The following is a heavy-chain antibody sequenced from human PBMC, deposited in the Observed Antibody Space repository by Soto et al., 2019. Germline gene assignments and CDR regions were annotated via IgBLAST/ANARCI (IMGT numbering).Heavy chain of an antibody. Sequence: GGSLRLSCAASGFTFGSYAMSWVRQAPGKGLERVSAISGSGGSTYYADSVKGRFTISRDNSKNTLYLQMNSLRAEDTAVYYCAKAYYDFWSGYYTRVFDYWGQGTLVTVSS. V-gene: IGHV3-23*01. J-gene: IGHJ4*02. D-gene: IGHD3-3*01. CDR3: AKAYYDFWSGYYTRVFDY. CDR2: ISGSGGST. CDR1: GFTFGSYA.